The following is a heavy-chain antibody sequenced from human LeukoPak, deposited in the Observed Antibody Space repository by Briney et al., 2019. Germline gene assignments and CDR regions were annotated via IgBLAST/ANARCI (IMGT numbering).Heavy chain of an antibody. D-gene: IGHD2-8*01. CDR3: AKDPDCTSGICYTFFDY. Sequence: GGSLRLSCAASGFTVSSNYMSWVRQAPGKGLEWVSVIYSGGSTYYADSVKGRFTISRDNSKNTLYLQMNSLRAEDTAVYYRAKDPDCTSGICYTFFDYWGQGTLVTVSS. J-gene: IGHJ4*02. CDR1: GFTVSSNY. CDR2: IYSGGST. V-gene: IGHV3-53*01.